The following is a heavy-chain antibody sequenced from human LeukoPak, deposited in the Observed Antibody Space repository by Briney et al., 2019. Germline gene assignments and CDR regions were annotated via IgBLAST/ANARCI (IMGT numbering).Heavy chain of an antibody. Sequence: PSETLSLTCTVSGGSISPYYWSWIRQPPGEGLEWIGYVYYSGNTNYNPSLKSRLTISVDTSKNQFSLNLRSVTAADTAVYYCARQPYKLGAYYFDYWGQGTLVTVSS. J-gene: IGHJ4*02. CDR3: ARQPYKLGAYYFDY. CDR2: VYYSGNT. D-gene: IGHD1-26*01. CDR1: GGSISPYY. V-gene: IGHV4-59*08.